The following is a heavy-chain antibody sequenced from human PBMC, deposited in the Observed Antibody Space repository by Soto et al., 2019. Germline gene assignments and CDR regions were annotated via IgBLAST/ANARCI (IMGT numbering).Heavy chain of an antibody. CDR1: GDSVSSNSAA. V-gene: IGHV6-1*01. Sequence: SQTLSLTCAISGDSVSSNSAAWNWIRQSPSRGLEWLGRTYYRSKWYNNYTSSVRSRISIDPDTAKNQFSLQLRSVTPEDTAVYYCARDEDEYLGLNHWGQGIPVTVSS. D-gene: IGHD2-2*01. CDR2: TYYRSKWYN. CDR3: ARDEDEYLGLNH. J-gene: IGHJ5*02.